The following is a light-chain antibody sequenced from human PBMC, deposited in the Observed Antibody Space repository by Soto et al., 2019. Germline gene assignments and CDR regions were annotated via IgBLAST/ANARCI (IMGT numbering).Light chain of an antibody. CDR1: SSDIGSYNL. V-gene: IGLV2-14*02. CDR3: ASYTSSSTSVI. CDR2: EAT. J-gene: IGLJ2*01. Sequence: QSALTQPASVSGSPGQSITISCTGTSSDIGSYNLVSWYQQHPGKAPQLIIYEATKRPSGVSSRFSGSKSANAASLTISGLQAEDEADYYCASYTSSSTSVIFGRGTKLTVL.